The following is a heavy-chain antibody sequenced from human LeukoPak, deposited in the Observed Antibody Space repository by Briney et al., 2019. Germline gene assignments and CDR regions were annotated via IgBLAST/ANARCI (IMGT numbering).Heavy chain of an antibody. Sequence: GGSLRLSCAASGFTFSSYGMHWVRQAPGKGLEWVAVIWYGGSNKYYADSVKGRFTISRDNSKNTLYLQMNSLRAEDTAVYYCARDPPRYYDSSGYLPDYWGQGTLVTVSS. V-gene: IGHV3-33*08. D-gene: IGHD3-22*01. CDR3: ARDPPRYYDSSGYLPDY. J-gene: IGHJ4*02. CDR2: IWYGGSNK. CDR1: GFTFSSYG.